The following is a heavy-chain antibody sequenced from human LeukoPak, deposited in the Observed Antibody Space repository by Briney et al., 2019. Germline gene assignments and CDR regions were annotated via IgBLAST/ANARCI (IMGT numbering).Heavy chain of an antibody. Sequence: ASVKVSCKASGYTFTGYYMHWVRQAPGQGLEWMGGFDPEDGETIYAQKFQGRVTMTEDTSTDTAYMELSSLRSEDTAVYYCATRRVLTGYSVPYYYYGMDVWGQGTTVTVSS. V-gene: IGHV1-24*01. CDR2: FDPEDGET. CDR3: ATRRVLTGYSVPYYYYGMDV. CDR1: GYTFTGYY. J-gene: IGHJ6*02. D-gene: IGHD3-9*01.